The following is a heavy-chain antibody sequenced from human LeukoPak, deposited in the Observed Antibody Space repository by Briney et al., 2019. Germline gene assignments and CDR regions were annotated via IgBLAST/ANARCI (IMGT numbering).Heavy chain of an antibody. CDR3: ARCPLTYYDSSGPTYDAFDI. CDR1: GGSISSGSYC. V-gene: IGHV4-61*09. Sequence: TSETLSLTCTVSGGSISSGSYCWSWIRQPAGKGLEWIGHIHTSGSTYYNPSLKSRVTISVDTSKNQFSLKLSSVTAADTAVYYCARCPLTYYDSSGPTYDAFDIWGQGTMVTVSS. CDR2: IHTSGST. J-gene: IGHJ3*02. D-gene: IGHD3-22*01.